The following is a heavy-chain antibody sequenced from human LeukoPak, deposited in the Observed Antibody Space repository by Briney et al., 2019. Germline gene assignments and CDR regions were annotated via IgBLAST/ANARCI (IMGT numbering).Heavy chain of an antibody. V-gene: IGHV4-34*01. D-gene: IGHD5-24*01. CDR1: GGSFSGYY. CDR2: INHSGST. Sequence: SETLSLTCAVYGGSFSGYYWSWIRQPPGKGLEWIGEINHSGSTNYNPSLKSRVTMSVDTSKNQFSLKLSSVTAADTAVYYCARGDGMATTYFDYWGQGTLVTVSS. CDR3: ARGDGMATTYFDY. J-gene: IGHJ4*02.